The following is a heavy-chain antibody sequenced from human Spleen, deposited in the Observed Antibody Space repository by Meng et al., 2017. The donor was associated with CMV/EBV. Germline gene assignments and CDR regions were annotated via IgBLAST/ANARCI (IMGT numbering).Heavy chain of an antibody. CDR2: ISDHTGNT. CDR3: ARGSTRNYYYYGMDV. V-gene: IGHV1-18*01. Sequence: ASVKVSCKASGFTFTSSAVQWVRQARGQRLEWIGWISDHTGNTNYTQKFQGRVSMTTDTSTSTAYMELRSLRSDDTAVYYCARGSTRNYYYYGMDVWGQGTTVTVSS. D-gene: IGHD1-14*01. CDR1: GFTFTSSA. J-gene: IGHJ6*02.